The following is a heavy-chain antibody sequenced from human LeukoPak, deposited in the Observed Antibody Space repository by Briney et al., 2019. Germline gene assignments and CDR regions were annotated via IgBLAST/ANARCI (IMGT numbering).Heavy chain of an antibody. V-gene: IGHV4-34*01. D-gene: IGHD1-1*01. CDR2: INHGGST. J-gene: IGHJ4*02. CDR1: GGSFSGYY. Sequence: PSETLSLTCAVCGGSFSGYYWSWIRQPPGKGLEWIGEINHGGSTNYNPSLKSRVTISVDTSKNQFSLTLSSATAADTAVYYCARDDPYYFDYWGQGTLVTVSS. CDR3: ARDDPYYFDY.